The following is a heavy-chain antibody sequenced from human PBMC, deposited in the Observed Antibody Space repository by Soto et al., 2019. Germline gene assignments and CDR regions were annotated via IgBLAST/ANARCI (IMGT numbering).Heavy chain of an antibody. CDR3: AREGTTVARGRFDP. CDR2: IIPIFGTA. CDR1: GGTFSSYA. Sequence: QVQLVQSGAEVKKPGSSVKVSCKASGGTFSSYAISWVRQAPGQGLEWMGGIIPIFGTANYAQKFQGRVTITADESTSTDYMELSRLRSEDTAVYYCAREGTTVARGRFDPWGQGTLVTVSS. D-gene: IGHD4-17*01. V-gene: IGHV1-69*01. J-gene: IGHJ5*02.